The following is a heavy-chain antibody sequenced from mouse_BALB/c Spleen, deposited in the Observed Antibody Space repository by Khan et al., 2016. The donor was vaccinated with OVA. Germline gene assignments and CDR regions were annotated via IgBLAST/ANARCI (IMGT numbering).Heavy chain of an antibody. V-gene: IGHV1-26*01. J-gene: IGHJ3*01. Sequence: VQLKQSGPDLVKPGASVKISCKASGYSFSLYYMTWVKQSPGKSLEWIGRVNPNNGDANYNQKFKGKAILTVDKSSSTAYMELGSLTSEDSAVFYCARGYEFFPYWGQGTLVTVSA. CDR1: GYSFSLYY. D-gene: IGHD2-12*01. CDR3: ARGYEFFPY. CDR2: VNPNNGDA.